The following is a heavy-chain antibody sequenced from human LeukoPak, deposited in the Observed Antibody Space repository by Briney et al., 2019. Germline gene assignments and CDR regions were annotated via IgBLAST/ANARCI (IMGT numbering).Heavy chain of an antibody. V-gene: IGHV3-48*03. J-gene: IGHJ3*01. Sequence: GGSLRLSCETSGFTFSSYEMNWVRQAPGKGLEWVSFISNGGTTKHYAESVRGRFTISRDNVKKSLYLQMSSLRVEDTAVYFCARDYYDGSGYYYYDAFDFWGQGTLVTVS. CDR1: GFTFSSYE. CDR2: ISNGGTTK. D-gene: IGHD3-22*01. CDR3: ARDYYDGSGYYYYDAFDF.